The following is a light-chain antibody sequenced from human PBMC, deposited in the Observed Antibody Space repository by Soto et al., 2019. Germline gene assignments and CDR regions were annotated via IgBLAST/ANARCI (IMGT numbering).Light chain of an antibody. V-gene: IGLV2-8*01. Sequence: QSALTQPPSASGSPGQSVTISCTGTKNDIGVYDFVSWYQHHPGKAPRLIIYEVVQRPSGVPDRFSGSKSGNTASLTISGLQAEDEADYYCSSYTTSNPVVFGGGTKLTVL. J-gene: IGLJ2*01. CDR3: SSYTTSNPVV. CDR2: EVV. CDR1: KNDIGVYDF.